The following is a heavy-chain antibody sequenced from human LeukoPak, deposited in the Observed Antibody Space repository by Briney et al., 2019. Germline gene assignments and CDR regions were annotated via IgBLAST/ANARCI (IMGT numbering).Heavy chain of an antibody. V-gene: IGHV1-69*05. CDR2: IIPIFGTA. CDR3: ARGSYSSSSVDAYYFDY. CDR1: GGTFSSYA. Sequence: SVKVSCEASGGTFSSYAISWVRQAPGQGLEWMGGIIPIFGTANYAQKFQGRVTITTDESTSTAYMELSSLRSEDTAVYYCARGSYSSSSVDAYYFDYWGQGTLVTVSS. D-gene: IGHD6-6*01. J-gene: IGHJ4*02.